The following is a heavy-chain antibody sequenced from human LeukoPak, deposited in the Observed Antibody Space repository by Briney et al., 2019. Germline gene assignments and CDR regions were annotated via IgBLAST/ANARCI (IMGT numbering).Heavy chain of an antibody. J-gene: IGHJ5*02. D-gene: IGHD5-12*01. V-gene: IGHV3-30*18. CDR1: GFTFSSYW. Sequence: PGGSLRLSCAASGFTFSSYWMHWVRQAPGKGLEWVAVISYDGSNKYYADSVKGRFTISRDNSKNTLYLQMNSLRAEDTAVYYCAKDRRGYSGYGAKWFDPWGQGTLVTVSS. CDR3: AKDRRGYSGYGAKWFDP. CDR2: ISYDGSNK.